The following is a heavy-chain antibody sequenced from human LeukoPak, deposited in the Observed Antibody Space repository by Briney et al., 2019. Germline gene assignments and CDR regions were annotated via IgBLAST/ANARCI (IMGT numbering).Heavy chain of an antibody. V-gene: IGHV1-46*01. D-gene: IGHD2-15*01. J-gene: IGHJ4*02. CDR2: INPSGGTT. CDR3: ARGYSVDCSGGSCYTRRLDY. CDR1: GYTFTSYY. Sequence: GASVKVSCKASGYTFTSYYMHWVRQAPGQGLQWMGIINPSGGTTSYAQKFQGRVTMTRDTSTSTVYMELSSLRSEDTAVYYCARGYSVDCSGGSCYTRRLDYWGQGTLVTVSS.